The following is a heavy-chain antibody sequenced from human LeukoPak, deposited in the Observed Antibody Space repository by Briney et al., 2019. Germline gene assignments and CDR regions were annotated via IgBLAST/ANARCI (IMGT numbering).Heavy chain of an antibody. V-gene: IGHV3-48*03. CDR3: AREENDYGDYVTFDI. D-gene: IGHD4-17*01. CDR2: ISSSGSTI. J-gene: IGHJ3*02. CDR1: GFTFSSYE. Sequence: PGGSLRLSCAASGFTFSSYEMNWVRQAPGKGLEWASYISSSGSTIYYADSVKGRFTISRDNAKNSLYLQMNSLRAEDTAVYYCAREENDYGDYVTFDIWGQGTMVTVSS.